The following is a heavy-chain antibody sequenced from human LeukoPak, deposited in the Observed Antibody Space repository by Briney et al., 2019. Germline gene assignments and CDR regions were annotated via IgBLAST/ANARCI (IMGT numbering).Heavy chain of an antibody. D-gene: IGHD2-21*01. CDR2: IIPIFGTA. J-gene: IGHJ4*02. V-gene: IGHV1-69*13. Sequence: SAKVSCKASGGTFSSYAISWVRQAPGQGLEWMGGIIPIFGTANYAQKFQGRVTITAYESTSTAYMELSSLRSEDTAVYYCARVDTYCGGDCYDPTDFDYWGQGTLVTVSS. CDR3: ARVDTYCGGDCYDPTDFDY. CDR1: GGTFSSYA.